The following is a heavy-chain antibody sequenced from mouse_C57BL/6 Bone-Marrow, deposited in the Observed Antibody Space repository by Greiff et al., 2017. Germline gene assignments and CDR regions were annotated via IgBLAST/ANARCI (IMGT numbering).Heavy chain of an antibody. Sequence: EVQLQQSGPELVKPGASVKISCKASGYTFTDYYMNWVKQSHGKSLEWIGDINPNNGGTSYNQKFKGKATLSVDKSSSTAYMELRSLTSEDSAVYYCARILSAYWGQGTLVTVSA. CDR1: GYTFTDYY. CDR2: INPNNGGT. J-gene: IGHJ3*01. D-gene: IGHD2-3*01. V-gene: IGHV1-26*01. CDR3: ARILSAY.